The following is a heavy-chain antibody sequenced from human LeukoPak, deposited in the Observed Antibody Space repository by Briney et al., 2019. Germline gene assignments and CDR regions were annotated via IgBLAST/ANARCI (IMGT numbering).Heavy chain of an antibody. CDR3: AIAAAATEAFDI. V-gene: IGHV3-64D*06. J-gene: IGHJ3*02. CDR2: ISSNGGST. Sequence: PGGSLRLSSSASGFPFSSYVMHWVRQAPGKGLEHISVISSNGGSTYYADSVKGRFTISRDNSKNTLYLQISSLRAEDTAVYYCAIAAAATEAFDIWGQGTMVTVSS. CDR1: GFPFSSYV. D-gene: IGHD6-13*01.